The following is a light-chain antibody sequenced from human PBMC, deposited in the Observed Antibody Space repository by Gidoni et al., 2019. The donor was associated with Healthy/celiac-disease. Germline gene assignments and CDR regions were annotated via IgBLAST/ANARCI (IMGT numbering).Light chain of an antibody. V-gene: IGLV3-27*01. CDR3: YSAADNNRGV. CDR1: VLAKKY. Sequence: SYDLTQPSSVSVSPGQTARITCSGDVLAKKYARWFQQKPGQAPVLVIYKDSERPSGIPERFSGSSSGTTVTLTISGAQVEDEADYYCYSAADNNRGVFGGGTKLTVL. J-gene: IGLJ2*01. CDR2: KDS.